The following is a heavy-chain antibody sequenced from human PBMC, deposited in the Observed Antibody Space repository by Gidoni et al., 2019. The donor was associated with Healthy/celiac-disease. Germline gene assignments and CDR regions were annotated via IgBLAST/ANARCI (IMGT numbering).Heavy chain of an antibody. V-gene: IGHV3-15*01. CDR1: GFTFSNAW. J-gene: IGHJ4*02. CDR3: TTSLGYYFDY. Sequence: EVQLVESGGGLVKPGGSLRLSCAASGFTFSNAWMSWVRQAPGKGLEWVSRIKSKTDGWTTDYAAPVKGRFTISRDDSKNTLHLQMNSLKTEDTAVYYCTTSLGYYFDYWGQGTLVTVSS. D-gene: IGHD7-27*01. CDR2: IKSKTDGWTT.